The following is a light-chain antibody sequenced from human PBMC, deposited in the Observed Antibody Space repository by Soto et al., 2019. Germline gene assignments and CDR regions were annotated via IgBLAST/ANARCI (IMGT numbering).Light chain of an antibody. Sequence: QSALTQPASVSGSPGQSITISCTGTSRDVAGYNSVSWYQQHPGKAPKLVIYEVINRPSGVSNRFSGSKSGKTASLTISRLRAEDEADYYCSSYTDSRLLFGTGTKLTVL. V-gene: IGLV2-14*01. J-gene: IGLJ1*01. CDR2: EVI. CDR1: SRDVAGYNS. CDR3: SSYTDSRLL.